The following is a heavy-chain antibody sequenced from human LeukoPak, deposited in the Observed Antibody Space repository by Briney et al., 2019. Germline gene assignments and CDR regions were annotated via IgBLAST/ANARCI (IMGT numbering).Heavy chain of an antibody. J-gene: IGHJ4*02. CDR1: GFTVSSNY. V-gene: IGHV3-66*01. CDR2: IYSGGST. CDR3: ARSIAAAGTIDY. Sequence: PGGSLRLSCAASGFTVSSNYMSWVRQAPGKGLEWVSVIYSGGSTYYADSVKGRFTTSRDNSKNTLYLQMNSLRAEDTAVYYCARSIAAAGTIDYWGQGTLVTVSS. D-gene: IGHD6-13*01.